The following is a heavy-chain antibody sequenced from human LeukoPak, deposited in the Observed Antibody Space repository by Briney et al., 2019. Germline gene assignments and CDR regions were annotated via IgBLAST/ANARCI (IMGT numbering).Heavy chain of an antibody. J-gene: IGHJ4*02. CDR1: GFTFSTYV. CDR2: ISGSGDNT. D-gene: IGHD3-9*01. V-gene: IGHV3-23*01. CDR3: AKGSGYDTDFDY. Sequence: GGSLRLSCAASGFTFSTYVMSWVRKTPGKGLKWVSGISGSGDNTYYADSVKGRFTVSRDNSKNTLYLQMNSLRAEDTAIYYCAKGSGYDTDFDYWGQGTLVTVSS.